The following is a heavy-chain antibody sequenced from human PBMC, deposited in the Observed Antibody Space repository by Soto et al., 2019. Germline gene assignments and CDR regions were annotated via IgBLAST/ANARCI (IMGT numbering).Heavy chain of an antibody. CDR1: HYTFTSYA. Sequence: QLVQSGPEVKKQGASVKVSCKASHYTFTSYAVSWVRQAPGQGLEWMGWISSQTGNTVYAQKFLGRVTLTTDTSTSTAFMELRSLPSDDTAIYYWARDRHFQTSDRVDYWGQGTLVTVSS. D-gene: IGHD3-3*02. J-gene: IGHJ4*02. CDR3: ARDRHFQTSDRVDY. V-gene: IGHV1-18*01. CDR2: ISSQTGNT.